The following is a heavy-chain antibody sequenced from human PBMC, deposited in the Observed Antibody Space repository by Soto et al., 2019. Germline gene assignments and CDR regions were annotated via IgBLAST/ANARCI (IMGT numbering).Heavy chain of an antibody. V-gene: IGHV1-69*04. J-gene: IGHJ5*02. D-gene: IGHD2-2*01. Sequence: SVKVSCKASGGTFSSYTISWVRQAPGQGLEWMGRIIPILGIANYAQKFQGRVTITADKSTSTAYMELSSLRSEDTAVYYCARDRRDFVVGPAAMHSWFDPWGQGTLVTVSS. CDR2: IIPILGIA. CDR3: ARDRRDFVVGPAAMHSWFDP. CDR1: GGTFSSYT.